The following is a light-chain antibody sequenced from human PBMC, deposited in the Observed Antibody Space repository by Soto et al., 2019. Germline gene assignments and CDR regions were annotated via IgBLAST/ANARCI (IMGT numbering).Light chain of an antibody. CDR3: SSYTSSSTVV. J-gene: IGLJ2*01. Sequence: QSALTQPASVSGSPGQSITISCTGTSSDVGGYNYVSWYQQHPGKAPKLMIYDVSNRPSGVSNRFAGSKSGNTSSLTISGLPAEDEADYYCSSYTSSSTVVFGGGTK. CDR2: DVS. CDR1: SSDVGGYNY. V-gene: IGLV2-14*01.